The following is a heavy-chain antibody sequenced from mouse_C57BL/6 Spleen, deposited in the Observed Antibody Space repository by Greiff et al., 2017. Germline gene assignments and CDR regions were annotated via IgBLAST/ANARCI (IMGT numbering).Heavy chain of an antibody. J-gene: IGHJ2*01. CDR3: ARYYGSSYVFDY. Sequence: VQVVESDAELVKPGASVKISCKVSGYTFTDHTIHWMKQRPEQGLEWIGYIYPRDGSTKYNEKFKGKATLTADKSSSTAYMQLNSLTSEDSAVYFCARYYGSSYVFDYWGQGTTLTVSS. CDR1: GYTFTDHT. V-gene: IGHV1-78*01. CDR2: IYPRDGST. D-gene: IGHD1-1*01.